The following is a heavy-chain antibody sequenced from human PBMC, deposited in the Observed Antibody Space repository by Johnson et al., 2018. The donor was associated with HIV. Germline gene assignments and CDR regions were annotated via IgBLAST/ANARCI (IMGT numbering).Heavy chain of an antibody. J-gene: IGHJ3*02. CDR2: ISYDGSNK. V-gene: IGHV3-30-3*01. CDR3: ARDPSRSPGAFDI. Sequence: QVQLVESGGGLVQPGRSLRLSCAASGFTFSSMHWDRQAPGKGLEWVAVISYDGSNKYYTDSEKGRFTMSRDNSNNTVYLQMNSLRVEDTAVYYCARDPSRSPGAFDIWGQGTMVTVSS. CDR1: GFTFSS.